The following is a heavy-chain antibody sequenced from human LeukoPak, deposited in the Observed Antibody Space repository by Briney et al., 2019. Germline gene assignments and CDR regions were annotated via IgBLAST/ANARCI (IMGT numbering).Heavy chain of an antibody. Sequence: GGSLRLSCAVSGFNFDDYAMHWVRQAPGKGLEWVSGISWNSGSIGYADSVKGRFTISRDNAKNSLYLQMNSLRAEDTALYYCAKDIYYGSGSYYNPPDVWGQRTTVTVSS. V-gene: IGHV3-9*01. D-gene: IGHD3-10*01. CDR3: AKDIYYGSGSYYNPPDV. CDR2: ISWNSGSI. J-gene: IGHJ6*02. CDR1: GFNFDDYA.